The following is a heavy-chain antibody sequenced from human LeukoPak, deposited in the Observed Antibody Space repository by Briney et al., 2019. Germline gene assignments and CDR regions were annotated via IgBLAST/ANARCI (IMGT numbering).Heavy chain of an antibody. J-gene: IGHJ2*01. Sequence: PSETLSLTCTVSGDSVSSSSSYWGWIRQPPGKGLGWIGSIFYSGTTYYNSSLKSRLTFSVDTSKNQFSLKVRSVTAADTAVYYCARQTYPWYFDLWGRGTLVTVSS. CDR3: ARQTYPWYFDL. CDR2: IFYSGTT. CDR1: GDSVSSSSSY. V-gene: IGHV4-39*01.